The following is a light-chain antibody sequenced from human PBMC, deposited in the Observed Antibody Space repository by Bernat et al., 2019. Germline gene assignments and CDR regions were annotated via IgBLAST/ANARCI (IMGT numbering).Light chain of an antibody. Sequence: DVVLTQSPLFLPVTLGQPASISCTSSRSLVFNDGNSFLHWFQQRPGQSPRRLMYKVPNRDSGVPDRFSGSGSGTEFTLKISRVEAEDVGTYFCMQGAHWPPAYTFGQGTTLEI. V-gene: IGKV2-30*01. CDR2: KVP. J-gene: IGKJ2*01. CDR1: RSLVFNDGNSF. CDR3: MQGAHWPPAYT.